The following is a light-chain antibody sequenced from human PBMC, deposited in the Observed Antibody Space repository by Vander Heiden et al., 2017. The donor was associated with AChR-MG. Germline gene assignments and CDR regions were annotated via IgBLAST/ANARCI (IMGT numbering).Light chain of an antibody. J-gene: IGLJ3*02. V-gene: IGLV2-11*01. CDR2: DVS. CDR1: SRDVGGYNY. Sequence: QSALTQPRSVSGSPGQSVTISCTGTSRDVGGYNYVSWYQKHPGKAPKLMIHDVSKRPSGVPDRFSGSKSGNTASLTISGLQAEDEADYYCCSYAGSYTWVFGGGTKLTVL. CDR3: CSYAGSYTWV.